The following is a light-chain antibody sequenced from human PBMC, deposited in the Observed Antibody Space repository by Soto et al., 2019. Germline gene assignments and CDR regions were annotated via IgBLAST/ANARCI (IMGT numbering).Light chain of an antibody. CDR2: DVS. CDR3: SSYTASRTYV. V-gene: IGLV2-14*01. CDR1: NSDVGAYNY. J-gene: IGLJ1*01. Sequence: QSALTQPASVSGSPGQSITISCTGTNSDVGAYNYVSWYQHHPGEAPKIIIYDVSDRPSGVSNRFSGSKSGNTASLTIPGLQAEDEADYYCSSYTASRTYVFGTGTKVTVL.